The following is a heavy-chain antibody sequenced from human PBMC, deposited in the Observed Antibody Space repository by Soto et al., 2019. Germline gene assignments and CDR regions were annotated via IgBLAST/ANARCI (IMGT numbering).Heavy chain of an antibody. J-gene: IGHJ4*02. Sequence: QVQLQESGPGLVKPSGTLSLTCAVSGGSISTSNWWSWVRQPPGKGLEWIGEVYHSGSTNYNPSFHGRFALSVDKSKNQFSLKLNSVTAADTALYYCARPSTSGTRFDYWGQGSLVTVSS. V-gene: IGHV4-4*02. D-gene: IGHD1-1*01. CDR1: GGSISTSNW. CDR2: VYHSGST. CDR3: ARPSTSGTRFDY.